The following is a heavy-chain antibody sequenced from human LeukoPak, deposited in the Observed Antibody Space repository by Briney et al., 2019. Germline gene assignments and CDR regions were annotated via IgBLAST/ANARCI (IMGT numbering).Heavy chain of an antibody. CDR3: ARATVTTYYYYYYMDV. V-gene: IGHV4-59*11. CDR2: IYYTGST. Sequence: PSETLSLTCSVSGSISSHYWSWIRQTPGKGLEWIGYIYYTGSTKYNPSLESRVTISVDTSKDQYSLTLSSVTAADTAVYYCARATVTTYYYYYYMDVWGKGTTVTVSS. CDR1: GSISSHY. J-gene: IGHJ6*03. D-gene: IGHD4-17*01.